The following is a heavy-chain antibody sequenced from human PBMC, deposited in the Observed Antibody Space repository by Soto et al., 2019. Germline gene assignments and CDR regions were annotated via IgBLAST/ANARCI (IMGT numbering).Heavy chain of an antibody. J-gene: IGHJ4*02. D-gene: IGHD3-22*01. CDR3: ARTGSSGYYSDY. CDR2: INPSGGST. Sequence: GASVKVSCKASGYTFTSYYMHWVRQAPGRGLEWMGIINPSGGSTSYAQKFQGRVTMTRDTSTSTVYMELSSLRSEDTAVYYCARTGSSGYYSDYWGQGTLVTVSS. CDR1: GYTFTSYY. V-gene: IGHV1-46*01.